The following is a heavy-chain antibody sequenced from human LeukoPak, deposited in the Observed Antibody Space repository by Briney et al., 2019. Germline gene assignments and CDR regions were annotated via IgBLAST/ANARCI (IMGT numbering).Heavy chain of an antibody. D-gene: IGHD1-26*01. CDR2: FDPEDGET. V-gene: IGHV1-24*01. Sequence: ASVKVSCKVSGYTLTELSMHWVRQAPGKGLEWMGGFDPEDGETIYAQKFQGRVTMTEDTSTDTAYMELSSLRSEDTAVYYCATGIYSGSYPRWFDPWGQGTLVTVSS. CDR1: GYTLTELS. J-gene: IGHJ5*02. CDR3: ATGIYSGSYPRWFDP.